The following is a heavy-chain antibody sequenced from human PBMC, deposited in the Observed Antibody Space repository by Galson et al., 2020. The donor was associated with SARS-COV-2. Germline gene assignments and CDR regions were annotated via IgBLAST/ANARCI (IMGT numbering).Heavy chain of an antibody. Sequence: GGSLRLSCAASGFTFSDSSMHWVRQASGKGLEWVGRIRSKANSYATAYAASLKGRFTISRDDSKNTAYLQMNSLKTEDTAVYYCTRVPPYSSSFWEACDIWGQGTMVTVSS. J-gene: IGHJ3*02. D-gene: IGHD6-6*01. CDR1: GFTFSDSS. V-gene: IGHV3-73*01. CDR3: TRVPPYSSSFWEACDI. CDR2: IRSKANSYAT.